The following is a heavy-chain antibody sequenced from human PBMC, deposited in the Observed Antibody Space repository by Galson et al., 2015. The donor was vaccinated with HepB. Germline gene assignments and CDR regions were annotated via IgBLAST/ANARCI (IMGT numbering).Heavy chain of an antibody. Sequence: SLRLSCAASGFTFSSYAMSWVRQAPGKGLEWVSAISGSGGSTYYADSVKGRFTISRDNSKNTLYLQMNSLRAEDTAVYYCAKDRVGVDSSSWFLLNYYYYGMDVWGQGTTVTVSS. D-gene: IGHD6-13*01. CDR3: AKDRVGVDSSSWFLLNYYYYGMDV. CDR2: ISGSGGST. V-gene: IGHV3-23*01. CDR1: GFTFSSYA. J-gene: IGHJ6*02.